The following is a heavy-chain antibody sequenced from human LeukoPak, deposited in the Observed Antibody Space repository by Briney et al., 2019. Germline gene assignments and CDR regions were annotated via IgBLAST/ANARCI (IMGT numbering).Heavy chain of an antibody. D-gene: IGHD6-6*01. CDR1: GYSFTSYW. J-gene: IGHJ3*02. V-gene: IGHV5-51*01. CDR3: ASGGSSIAARLNAFDI. CDR2: IYPGDSDT. Sequence: GESLKISCKGSGYSFTSYWIGWVRQMPGKGLEWMGIIYPGDSDTRYSPSFQGQVTISADKSISTACLQWSSLKASDTAMYYCASGGSSIAARLNAFDIWGQGTMVTVSS.